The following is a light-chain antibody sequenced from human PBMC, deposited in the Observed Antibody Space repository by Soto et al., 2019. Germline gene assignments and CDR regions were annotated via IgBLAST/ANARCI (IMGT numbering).Light chain of an antibody. CDR2: EVS. CDR1: SSDVGGYNY. J-gene: IGLJ1*01. V-gene: IGLV2-14*01. CDR3: SSYTSSSTYV. Sequence: QSALTQPASVSGSPGQSITISCTGTSSDVGGYNYVSWYQQHPGKAPKLMIYEVSNRPSGVSNRFSGSKSGNTASLTISGLQAEDEADYSCSSYTSSSTYVFGTRTKVTVL.